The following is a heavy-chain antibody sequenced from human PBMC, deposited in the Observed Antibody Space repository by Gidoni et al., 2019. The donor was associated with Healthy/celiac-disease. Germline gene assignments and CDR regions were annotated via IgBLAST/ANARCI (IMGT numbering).Heavy chain of an antibody. V-gene: IGHV3-30*18. D-gene: IGHD1-26*01. CDR3: AKDHGWEQAPRR. Sequence: QVQLVESGGGVVQPGRSLRLACASSGFTFSSYGMHWVRQAPGKGLEWVAVISYDGSNKYYADSVKGRFTISRDNSRNTLYLQMNSLRAEDTAVYYCAKDHGWEQAPRRWGQGTLVTVSS. CDR2: ISYDGSNK. CDR1: GFTFSSYG. J-gene: IGHJ4*02.